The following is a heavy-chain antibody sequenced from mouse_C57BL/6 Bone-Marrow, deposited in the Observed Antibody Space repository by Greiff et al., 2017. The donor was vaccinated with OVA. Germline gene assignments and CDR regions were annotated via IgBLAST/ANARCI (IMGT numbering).Heavy chain of an antibody. CDR2: INPYNGGT. J-gene: IGHJ3*01. D-gene: IGHD2-4*01. CDR1: GYTFTDYY. V-gene: IGHV1-19*01. CDR3: ARRGIWYYDETKPSWFAY. Sequence: EVQLQESGPVLVKPGASVKMSCKASGYTFTDYYMNWVKQSHGKSLEWIGVINPYNGGTSYNQKFKGQATLTVDKSSSTAYMELNSLTSEDSAVYYCARRGIWYYDETKPSWFAYWGQGTLVTVSA.